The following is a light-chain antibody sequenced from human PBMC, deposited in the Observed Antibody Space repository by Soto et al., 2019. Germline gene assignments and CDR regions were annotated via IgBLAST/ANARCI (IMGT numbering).Light chain of an antibody. CDR2: GAS. J-gene: IGKJ1*01. CDR1: QSIGTY. V-gene: IGKV1-39*01. Sequence: DIQVTQSPSSLSASVGDRVTITCRASQSIGTYLNWYHQKPGKAPQLLIYGASTLQSGVPSRFSASGSGTHFTLTINSLQPEDFGTYSCQQSYSTPTFGHGTKVEIK. CDR3: QQSYSTPT.